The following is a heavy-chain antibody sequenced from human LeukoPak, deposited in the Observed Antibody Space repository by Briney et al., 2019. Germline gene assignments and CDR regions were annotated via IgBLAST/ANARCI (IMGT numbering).Heavy chain of an antibody. Sequence: GWSLRLSCAASGFTFSRYGVHWVRQAPGKGLEWVAFIWHDGSNQYYSDSVKGRFTVSRDNSKNTLYLQMNSLRAEDAAVYYCAKDLSSGYACDYWGQGTLVTVSS. J-gene: IGHJ4*02. CDR2: IWHDGSNQ. V-gene: IGHV3-30*02. CDR3: AKDLSSGYACDY. D-gene: IGHD3-22*01. CDR1: GFTFSRYG.